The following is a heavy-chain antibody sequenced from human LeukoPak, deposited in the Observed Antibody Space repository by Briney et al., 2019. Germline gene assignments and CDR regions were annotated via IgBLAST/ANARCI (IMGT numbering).Heavy chain of an antibody. Sequence: GASVKVSCKVSGYTLPELSMHWVRQAPGKGLEWMGGFDPEDGETIYAQKCQGRVTMIEDTSTDTAYMELSSMRSEDTAVYYCATERITMVRGVIFGVYYFDYWGQGTLVTVSS. CDR1: GYTLPELS. J-gene: IGHJ4*02. CDR2: FDPEDGET. CDR3: ATERITMVRGVIFGVYYFDY. D-gene: IGHD3-10*01. V-gene: IGHV1-24*01.